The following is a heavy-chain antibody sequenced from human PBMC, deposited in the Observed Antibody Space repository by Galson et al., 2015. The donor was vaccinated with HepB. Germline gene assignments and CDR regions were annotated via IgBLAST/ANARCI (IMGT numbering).Heavy chain of an antibody. J-gene: IGHJ3*02. CDR1: GYTFTSYG. D-gene: IGHD5-18*01. CDR3: ASDGPRGIKLWSTAFDI. V-gene: IGHV1-18*01. CDR2: ISAYKSNT. Sequence: SAKVSCKASGYTFTSYGTSWLRRAPGQGLEWMGWISAYKSNTYYAQKLQGRVTKTTDTSKSTAYMELRSLRSDETAVYYCASDGPRGIKLWSTAFDIWGQGTMVTVSS.